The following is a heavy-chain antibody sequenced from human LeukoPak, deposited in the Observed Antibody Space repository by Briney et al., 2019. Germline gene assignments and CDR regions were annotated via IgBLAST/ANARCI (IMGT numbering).Heavy chain of an antibody. J-gene: IGHJ6*02. CDR3: SRGRYGNYSRSGYYYGMDV. CDR1: GFTFSSYA. V-gene: IGHV3-30-3*01. CDR2: IAFDGSNA. Sequence: GGSLRLSCVASGFTFSSYAMHWVRQAPGKGLEWVAVIAFDGSNALYADSVKGRFTISRDISKSTLYLEMNSLKAEDSAIYYCSRGRYGNYSRSGYYYGMDVWGQGTTVTVSS. D-gene: IGHD4-11*01.